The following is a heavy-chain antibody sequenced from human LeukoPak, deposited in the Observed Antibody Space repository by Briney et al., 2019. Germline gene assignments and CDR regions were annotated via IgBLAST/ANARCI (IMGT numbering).Heavy chain of an antibody. CDR3: ARDRGNDYGTPYYYGMDV. CDR2: INAGNGNT. Sequence: ASVKVSCKVSGYTLTELSMHWVRQAPGQRLEWMGWINAGNGNTKYSQKFQGRVTITRDTSASTAYMELSSLRSEDTAVYYCARDRGNDYGTPYYYGMDVWGQGTTVTVSS. D-gene: IGHD4-17*01. V-gene: IGHV1-3*01. J-gene: IGHJ6*02. CDR1: GYTLTELS.